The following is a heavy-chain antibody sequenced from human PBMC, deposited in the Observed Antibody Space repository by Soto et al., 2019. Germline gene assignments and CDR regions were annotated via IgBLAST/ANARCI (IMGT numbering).Heavy chain of an antibody. J-gene: IGHJ4*02. V-gene: IGHV1-3*01. D-gene: IGHD3-22*01. Sequence: ASVKVSCKASGYTFTSYAMHWVRQAPGQRLEWMGWINAGNGNTKYSQKFQGRVTITRDTSASTAYMELSSLRSEDTAVYYCARDRITMIVVDTFDYWGQGTLVTVSS. CDR2: INAGNGNT. CDR3: ARDRITMIVVDTFDY. CDR1: GYTFTSYA.